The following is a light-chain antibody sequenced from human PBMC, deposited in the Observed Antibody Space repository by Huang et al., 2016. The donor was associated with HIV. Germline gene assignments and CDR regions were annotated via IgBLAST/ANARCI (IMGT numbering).Light chain of an antibody. CDR1: QGISSY. CDR3: QQSDSTPFT. J-gene: IGKJ3*01. CDR2: AAS. V-gene: IGKV1-39*01. Sequence: IQLTQSPSSLSASVGDRVTITCRASQGISSYLAWYQQKPGKAPKLLIYAASTLQSGVPSGLSGSGGGTDFTHASGSLQPDDYATYYCQQSDSTPFTFGPGTRVDI.